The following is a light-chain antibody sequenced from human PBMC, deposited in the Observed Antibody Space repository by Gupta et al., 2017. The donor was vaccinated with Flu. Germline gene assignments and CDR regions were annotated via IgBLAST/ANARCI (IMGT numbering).Light chain of an antibody. CDR1: NIGSRS. CDR2: DDS. CDR3: QVWTYTSDPSLYV. J-gene: IGLJ1*01. V-gene: IGLV3-21*02. Sequence: TARITCEENNIGSRSVHWYQQKPGQAPVRVFYDDSDRPSGIPERFSGSKSGNTATLTISGVEAGEEADYYCQVWTYTSDPSLYVFGTGTKVTVL.